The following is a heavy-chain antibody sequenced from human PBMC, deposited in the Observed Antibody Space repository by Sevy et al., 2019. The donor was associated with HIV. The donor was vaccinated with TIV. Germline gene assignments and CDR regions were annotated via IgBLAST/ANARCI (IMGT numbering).Heavy chain of an antibody. CDR3: ARDPTIYASGWYYFDY. CDR1: GFTFRNYA. CDR2: ISHDGSHK. Sequence: GESLKISCAASGFTFRNYAIHWVRQAPGKGLEWVAVISHDGSHKYSADSVKGRFTISRDKSTNTLYMQMNSLRAEDTAMYYCARDPTIYASGWYYFDYWGQGTLVTVSS. D-gene: IGHD6-19*01. J-gene: IGHJ4*02. V-gene: IGHV3-30*04.